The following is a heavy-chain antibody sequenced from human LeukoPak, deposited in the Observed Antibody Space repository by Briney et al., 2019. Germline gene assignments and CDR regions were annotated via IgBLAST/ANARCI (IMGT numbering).Heavy chain of an antibody. CDR2: ISGSGGNI. D-gene: IGHD6-19*01. Sequence: PGGSLRLSCAPSGFTFRICAMSWVRHARGKGREWVSAISGSGGNIYYVDSVKGRFTISRHNSKNTLYLQMNSLGAEDTAVYYCAKSRDIAVAGTSYYFAYWGQGTLVTVYS. V-gene: IGHV3-23*01. CDR1: GFTFRICA. J-gene: IGHJ4*02. CDR3: AKSRDIAVAGTSYYFAY.